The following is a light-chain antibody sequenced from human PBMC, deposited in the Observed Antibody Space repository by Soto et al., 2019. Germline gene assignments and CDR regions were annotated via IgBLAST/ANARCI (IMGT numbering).Light chain of an antibody. CDR1: QSISSW. CDR3: QQSYSIRSWT. V-gene: IGKV1-5*01. Sequence: DIKMTQSPSTLSASVGDRVTITCRASQSISSWLAWYQQKPGKAPKLLIYDASSLETGVPSRFSGSGSGTDFTLTINSLQPEDFGTYYCQQSYSIRSWTFGQGTIV. J-gene: IGKJ1*01. CDR2: DAS.